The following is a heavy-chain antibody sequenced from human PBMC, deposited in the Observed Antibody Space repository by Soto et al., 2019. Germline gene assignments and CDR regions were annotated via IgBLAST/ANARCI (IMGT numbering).Heavy chain of an antibody. Sequence: QVQLQESGPGLVKPSQTLSLTCSVSGGSISSGGYYWSWIRQHPEKDLEWIGYIYNSGNTYYNPSLKGRVTISEDTSKNQFSLKLSSVTAADTAVYYCARNYYYGSGSSHYYYGMDVWGQGTTVTVSS. CDR2: IYNSGNT. J-gene: IGHJ6*02. V-gene: IGHV4-31*03. D-gene: IGHD3-10*01. CDR3: ARNYYYGSGSSHYYYGMDV. CDR1: GGSISSGGYY.